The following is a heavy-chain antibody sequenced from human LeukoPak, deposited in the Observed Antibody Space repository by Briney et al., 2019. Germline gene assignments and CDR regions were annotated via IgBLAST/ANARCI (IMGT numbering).Heavy chain of an antibody. CDR2: IYSGGST. Sequence: PGGSLRLSCAASGFTVSSNYTSWVRQAPGKGLEWVSVIYSGGSTYYADSVKGRFTISRDNSKNTLYLQMNSLRAEDTAVYYCARDVRRFGNNGPPPHDAFDIWGQGTMVTVSS. CDR1: GFTVSSNY. J-gene: IGHJ3*02. V-gene: IGHV3-66*01. CDR3: ARDVRRFGNNGPPPHDAFDI. D-gene: IGHD1/OR15-1a*01.